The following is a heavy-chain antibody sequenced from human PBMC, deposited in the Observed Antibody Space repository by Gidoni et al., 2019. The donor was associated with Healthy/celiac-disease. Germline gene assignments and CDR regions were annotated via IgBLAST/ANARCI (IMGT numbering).Heavy chain of an antibody. D-gene: IGHD6-19*01. Sequence: QVQLVQSGAEVKKPGSSVKVSCKASGGTFSSYAISWVRQAPGQGLEWMGGIIPIFGTANYAQKFQRRVTITADESTSTAYMELSSLRSEDTAVYYCARDSSIAVAGTGYWYFDLWGRGTLVTVSS. V-gene: IGHV1-69*01. CDR3: ARDSSIAVAGTGYWYFDL. J-gene: IGHJ2*01. CDR2: IIPIFGTA. CDR1: GGTFSSYA.